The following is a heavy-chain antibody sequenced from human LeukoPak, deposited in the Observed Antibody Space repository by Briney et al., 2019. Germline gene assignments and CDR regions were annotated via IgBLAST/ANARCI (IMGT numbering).Heavy chain of an antibody. J-gene: IGHJ3*02. D-gene: IGHD6-19*01. CDR1: GYTFTSYY. CDR3: ARAHGPQWAFDI. V-gene: IGHV1-46*01. CDR2: INPSGGST. Sequence: ASVKVSCKASGYTFTSYYMHWVRQAPGQGLEWMGIINPSGGSTSYAQKFQGRVTMTRDMSTSTVYMELSSLRSDDTAVYYCARAHGPQWAFDIWGQGTAVTVSS.